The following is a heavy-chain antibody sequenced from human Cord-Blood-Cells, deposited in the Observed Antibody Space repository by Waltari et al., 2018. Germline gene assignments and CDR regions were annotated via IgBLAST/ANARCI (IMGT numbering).Heavy chain of an antibody. D-gene: IGHD7-27*01. Sequence: QVQLVESGGGVVQPGRSLRLSCAASGFTLSSYAMNWGRQAPGKGLEWVAVISYDGSNKYYADSVKGRFTISRDNSKNTLYLQMNSLRAEDTAVYYCARVLLTDDAFDIWGQGTMVTVSS. CDR2: ISYDGSNK. V-gene: IGHV3-30-3*01. J-gene: IGHJ3*02. CDR3: ARVLLTDDAFDI. CDR1: GFTLSSYA.